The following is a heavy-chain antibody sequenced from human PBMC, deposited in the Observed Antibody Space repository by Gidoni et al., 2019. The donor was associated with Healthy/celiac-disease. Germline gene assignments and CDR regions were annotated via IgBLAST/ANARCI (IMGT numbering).Heavy chain of an antibody. CDR1: GFPFSSYG. CDR3: AKQQYSSSWWGGFDF. D-gene: IGHD6-13*01. CDR2: ISYDGSNK. Sequence: QVQLVESGGGVVQPGRSLRLSCAASGFPFSSYGMHWVRQAPGKGLEWVAVISYDGSNKYYADSVKGRFTISRDNSKNTLYLQMNSLRAEDTAVYYCAKQQYSSSWWGGFDFWGQGTLVTVSS. J-gene: IGHJ4*02. V-gene: IGHV3-30*18.